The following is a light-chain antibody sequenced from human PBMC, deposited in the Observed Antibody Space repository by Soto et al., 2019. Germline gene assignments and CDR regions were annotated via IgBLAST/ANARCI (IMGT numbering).Light chain of an antibody. CDR2: DAS. CDR1: QSISSW. V-gene: IGKV1-5*01. CDR3: QQYNTYPYT. Sequence: DIEMTQSPSTLYAFVGDRVTITCRASQSISSWLAWYQQKSGKAPKLLMYDASSLESGVPSRCSGSGSGTEFTLTISSLQPDDFATYYCQQYNTYPYTFGQGTNLEIK. J-gene: IGKJ2*01.